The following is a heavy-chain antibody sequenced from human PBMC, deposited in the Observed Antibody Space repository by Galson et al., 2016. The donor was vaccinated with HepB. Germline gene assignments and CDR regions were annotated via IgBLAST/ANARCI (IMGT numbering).Heavy chain of an antibody. CDR3: ASEPTKSNEGY. D-gene: IGHD1-1*01. V-gene: IGHV3-7*03. J-gene: IGHJ4*02. CDR1: GFTLSRFW. Sequence: SLRLSCAASGFTLSRFWMSWVRQAPGKGLEWVANINQDGSQKNYVDSVEGRFTISRDYAKNSLYLQMSSLRAEDTAVYYCASEPTKSNEGYWRQGTLVSVSS. CDR2: INQDGSQK.